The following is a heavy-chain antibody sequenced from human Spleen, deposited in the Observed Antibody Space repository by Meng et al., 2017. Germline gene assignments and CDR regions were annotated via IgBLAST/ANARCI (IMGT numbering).Heavy chain of an antibody. J-gene: IGHJ4*02. CDR2: IGHSGIT. CDR1: GGSISTSGYY. Sequence: QPQLQESGPGLVKPSEALSLTCGVSGGSISTSGYYWGWIRQPPGKGLEWIGSIGHSGITYYTPSLKSRVTVSIDTSKSQFSLKLTSVTAADTAVYYCARVETATTNPYFDYWGQGTLVTVSS. D-gene: IGHD5-24*01. V-gene: IGHV4-39*01. CDR3: ARVETATTNPYFDY.